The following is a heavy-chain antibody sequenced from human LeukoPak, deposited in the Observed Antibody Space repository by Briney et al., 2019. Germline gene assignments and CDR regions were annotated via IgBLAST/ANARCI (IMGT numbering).Heavy chain of an antibody. CDR1: GGSISSHY. CDR2: IYYSGST. CDR3: ARTYSCSWYEYYFDY. V-gene: IGHV4-59*11. D-gene: IGHD6-13*01. J-gene: IGHJ4*02. Sequence: SETLSLTCTVSGGSISSHYWSWIRQPPGKGLEWIGYIYYSGSTNCNPSLKSRVTISVDTSKNQFSLKLSSVTAADTAVYYCARTYSCSWYEYYFDYWGQGTMVTVSS.